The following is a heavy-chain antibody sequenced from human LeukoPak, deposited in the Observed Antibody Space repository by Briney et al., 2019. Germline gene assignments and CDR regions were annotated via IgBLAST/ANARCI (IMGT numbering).Heavy chain of an antibody. CDR2: ISGSDGRS. D-gene: IGHD3-10*01. CDR3: ARDGGVVYGSGYFDY. V-gene: IGHV3-23*01. Sequence: GGSLRLSCAASGFSFSTYAMHWVRQTPGKGLEWVSGISGSDGRSSHADSVKGRFTISRDNSKNTLYLQMNSLRGEDTAVYYCARDGGVVYGSGYFDYWGQGNLVTVSS. J-gene: IGHJ4*02. CDR1: GFSFSTYA.